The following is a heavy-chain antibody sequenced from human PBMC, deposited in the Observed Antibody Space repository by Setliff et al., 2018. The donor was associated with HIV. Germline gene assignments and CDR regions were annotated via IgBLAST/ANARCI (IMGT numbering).Heavy chain of an antibody. CDR1: GFTFSNYW. CDR2: ISAGSSLI. Sequence: PGGSLRLSCAASGFTFSNYWMGWVRQAPGKGLEWVAYISAGSSLIYYAESVKGRFTISRDNAKNSLYLQMNTLRTEDTAVYYCARDSGTVGADDYWGQGTLVTVSS. D-gene: IGHD1-26*01. V-gene: IGHV3-48*01. J-gene: IGHJ4*02. CDR3: ARDSGTVGADDY.